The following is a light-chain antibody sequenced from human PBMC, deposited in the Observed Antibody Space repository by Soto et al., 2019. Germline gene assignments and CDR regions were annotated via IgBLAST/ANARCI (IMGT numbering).Light chain of an antibody. Sequence: EIVLTQSPGTLSLSPGERATLSCRASQSVSSSYLAWYQQKPGQAPRLLIYGASTRATGIPARFRGSGSGTEFTLTISSLQPEDFATYYCQQLNSYPPITFGQGTRLEI. CDR3: QQLNSYPPIT. CDR1: QSVSSSY. CDR2: GAS. V-gene: IGKV3-20*01. J-gene: IGKJ5*01.